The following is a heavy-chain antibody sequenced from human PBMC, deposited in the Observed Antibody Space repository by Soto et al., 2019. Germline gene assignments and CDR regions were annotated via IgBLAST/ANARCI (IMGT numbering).Heavy chain of an antibody. D-gene: IGHD1-1*01. Sequence: SQTLSLTCTVSGGSISSSSYYWGWIRQPPGKGLEWIGSIYYSGSTYYNPSLKSRVTISVDTSKNQFSLKLSSVTAADTAVYYCARLDWNDVSFFDYWGQGTLVTVSS. CDR1: GGSISSSSYY. V-gene: IGHV4-39*01. CDR2: IYYSGST. CDR3: ARLDWNDVSFFDY. J-gene: IGHJ4*02.